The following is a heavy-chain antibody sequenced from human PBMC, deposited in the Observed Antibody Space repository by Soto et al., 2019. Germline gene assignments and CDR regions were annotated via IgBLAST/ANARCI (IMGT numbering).Heavy chain of an antibody. CDR1: GGSVSSRSHF. V-gene: IGHV4-61*01. CDR3: ARYDAESGSNKIDP. J-gene: IGHJ5*02. CDR2: IVYSGST. D-gene: IGHD5-12*01. Sequence: QVQLQESGPGLVKPSETLSVTCTVSGGSVSSRSHFWSWIRQPPGGGLQWIGYIVYSGSTNYNPSRKSRATLSVDTSRNQFSLRLTSVTAADTAFYYCARYDAESGSNKIDPWGQGTLVTVSS.